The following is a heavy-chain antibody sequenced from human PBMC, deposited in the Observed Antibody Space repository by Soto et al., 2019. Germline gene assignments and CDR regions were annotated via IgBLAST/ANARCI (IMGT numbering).Heavy chain of an antibody. Sequence: ASVKVSCKASAYTFTNYGIRWVLQAPGQGLEWMGWISTYNGHTTSAQKLQGRVTMTTDTSTSTAYMELRSLRSDDTAVYYCARDWGQQWLAYGMDVWGQGTTVTVSS. CDR3: ARDWGQQWLAYGMDV. CDR2: ISTYNGHT. D-gene: IGHD6-19*01. CDR1: AYTFTNYG. J-gene: IGHJ6*02. V-gene: IGHV1-18*01.